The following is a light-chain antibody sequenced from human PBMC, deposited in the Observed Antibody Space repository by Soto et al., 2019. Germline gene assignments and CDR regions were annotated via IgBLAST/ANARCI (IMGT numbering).Light chain of an antibody. CDR2: DAS. Sequence: EIVLTQSPATLSLSPGERATLSCRASQRVSSYLAWYQQKPGQAPRLLLYDASNRATGIPARFSGSGSGTDFTLTISSLEPEDFAVYYCEQGSNWHTFVQGTKVEIK. CDR1: QRVSSY. J-gene: IGKJ1*01. CDR3: EQGSNWHT. V-gene: IGKV3-11*01.